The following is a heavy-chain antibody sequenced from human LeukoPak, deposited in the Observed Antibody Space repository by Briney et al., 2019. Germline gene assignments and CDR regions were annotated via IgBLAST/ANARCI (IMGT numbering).Heavy chain of an antibody. CDR1: GFTFSTYC. V-gene: IGHV3-66*01. D-gene: IGHD6-19*01. J-gene: IGHJ5*02. Sequence: GGSLRLSCAASGFTFSTYCMSWVRQAPGKGLEWVSGIGISGVTTYYADSVKGRFTISRDNSKNTLYLQMNSLRAEDTAVYYCARFRGRSSGWSSWFDPWGQGTLVTVSS. CDR3: ARFRGRSSGWSSWFDP. CDR2: IGISGVTT.